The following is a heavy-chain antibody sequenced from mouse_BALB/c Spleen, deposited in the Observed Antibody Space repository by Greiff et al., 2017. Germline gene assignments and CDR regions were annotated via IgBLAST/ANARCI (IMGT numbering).Heavy chain of an antibody. CDR3: ARSPRAYYYAMDY. J-gene: IGHJ4*01. D-gene: IGHD3-1*01. Sequence: VQLKESGPGLVKPSQSLSLTCSVTGYSITSGYYWNWIRQFPGNKLEWMGYISYDGSNNYNPSLKNRISITRDTSKNQFFLKLNSVTTEDTATYYCARSPRAYYYAMDYWGQGTSVTVSS. CDR1: GYSITSGYY. V-gene: IGHV3-6*02. CDR2: ISYDGSN.